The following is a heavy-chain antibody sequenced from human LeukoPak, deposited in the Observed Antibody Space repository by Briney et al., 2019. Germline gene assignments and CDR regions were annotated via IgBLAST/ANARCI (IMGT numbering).Heavy chain of an antibody. CDR3: ARGVEMATIDPYYYYGMDV. CDR2: ISYDGSNK. CDR1: GFTFSSYA. J-gene: IGHJ6*02. D-gene: IGHD5-24*01. Sequence: PGGSLRLSCAASGFTFSSYAMHWVRQAPGKGLEWVAVISYDGSNKYYADSVKGRFTISRDNSKNTLYLQMNSLRAEDTAAYYCARGVEMATIDPYYYYGMDVWGQGTTVTVSS. V-gene: IGHV3-30-3*01.